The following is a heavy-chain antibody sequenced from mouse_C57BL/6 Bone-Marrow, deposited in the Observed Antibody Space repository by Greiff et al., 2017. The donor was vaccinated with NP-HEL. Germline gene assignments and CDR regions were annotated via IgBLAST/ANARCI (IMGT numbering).Heavy chain of an antibody. J-gene: IGHJ3*01. CDR2: IYPGNSDT. V-gene: IGHV1-5*01. Sequence: VHVKQSGTVLARPGASVKMSCKTSGYTFTSYWMHWVKQRPGQGLEWIGAIYPGNSDTSYNQKFKGKAKLTAVTSASTAYMELSSLTKEDCAVYYCTREKLAWFAYWGQGTLVTVSA. CDR1: GYTFTSYW. CDR3: TREKLAWFAY. D-gene: IGHD4-1*01.